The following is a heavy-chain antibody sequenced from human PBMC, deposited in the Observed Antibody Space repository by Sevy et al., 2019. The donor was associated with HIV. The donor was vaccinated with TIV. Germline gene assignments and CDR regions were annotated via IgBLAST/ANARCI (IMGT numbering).Heavy chain of an antibody. J-gene: IGHJ6*02. Sequence: ASVKVSCKVSGYTLTELSMHWVRQDPGKGLEWMGGFDPEDGETIYAQKFQGRVTMTDDTSTDTAYMELSSLRSEDTAVYYCATPFLMGNRYYYYGMDVWGQGTTVTVSS. CDR3: ATPFLMGNRYYYYGMDV. V-gene: IGHV1-24*01. CDR2: FDPEDGET. CDR1: GYTLTELS. D-gene: IGHD3-3*02.